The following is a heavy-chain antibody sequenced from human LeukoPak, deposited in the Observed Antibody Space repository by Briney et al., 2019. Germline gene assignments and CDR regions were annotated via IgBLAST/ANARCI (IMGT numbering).Heavy chain of an antibody. CDR1: GFTFSLYG. D-gene: IGHD2-2*01. Sequence: PGGSLRLFCAACGFTFSLYGMHWVRQAPGKGLECVGFIRYDGSNKYYADFVEGRFTTSRDNSKNMLYLQMNSLRAEDTAVYYCAKDSGVVPAAMTGFDPGGQGTLVTVSS. J-gene: IGHJ5*02. CDR3: AKDSGVVPAAMTGFDP. CDR2: IRYDGSNK. V-gene: IGHV3-30*02.